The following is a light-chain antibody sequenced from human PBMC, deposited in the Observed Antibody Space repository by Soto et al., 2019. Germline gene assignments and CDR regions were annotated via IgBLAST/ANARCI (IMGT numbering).Light chain of an antibody. CDR1: QNIDIY. CDR3: QQSYIVSYT. CDR2: GAS. J-gene: IGKJ2*01. V-gene: IGKV1-39*01. Sequence: DIQMTQSPSSLSASVGDTVTITCQASQNIDIYLNWYQQQPGKAPRLLIYGASVLQSGVPSRFSGSGSETDFTLTISSLQPDDSATYFCQQSYIVSYTFGQGTKLEIK.